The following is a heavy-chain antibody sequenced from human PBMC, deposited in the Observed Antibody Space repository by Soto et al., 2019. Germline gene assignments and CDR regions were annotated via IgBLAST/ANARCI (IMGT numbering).Heavy chain of an antibody. J-gene: IGHJ6*03. V-gene: IGHV4-59*01. CDR2: IYYSGST. CDR3: SRGDYYYYYMDV. Sequence: QVQLQESGPGLVKPSETLSLTCTVSGGSISSYYWSWIRQPPGKGLEWIGYIYYSGSTNYNPSLKSRVTISVDTSKNQFSLKLSFVSGADMAVYYCSRGDYYYYYMDVWGKGSTVTGSS. CDR1: GGSISSYY.